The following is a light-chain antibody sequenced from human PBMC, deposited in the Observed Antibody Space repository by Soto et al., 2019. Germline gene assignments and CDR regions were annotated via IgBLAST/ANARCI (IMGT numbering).Light chain of an antibody. CDR1: SSDVGGYNF. V-gene: IGLV2-14*01. J-gene: IGLJ3*02. CDR3: SSYTLRNTLVL. CDR2: EVS. Sequence: QSALTQPASVSGSPXXXXTISCTGTSSDVGGYNFVSWYQQHPGKAPRLIIYEVSSRPSGVSYRFSGSKSGNTASLTISGLQAEDEADYYCSSYTLRNTLVLFGGGTKLTVL.